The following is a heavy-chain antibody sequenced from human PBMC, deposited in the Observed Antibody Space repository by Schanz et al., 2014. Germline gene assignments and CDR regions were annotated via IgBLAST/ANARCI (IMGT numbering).Heavy chain of an antibody. CDR3: ARDRSNNFDY. D-gene: IGHD2-2*01. J-gene: IGHJ4*02. V-gene: IGHV3-30*04. Sequence: QVQLVESGGGVVQPGRSLRLSCAASGFTFSNSPLHWVRQAPGKGLDWVAVISYDGSITYYADSVKDRFTISRDNSKNTLYLQMNSLRVEDTALYYCARDRSNNFDYWGQGTLVTVSS. CDR2: ISYDGSIT. CDR1: GFTFSNSP.